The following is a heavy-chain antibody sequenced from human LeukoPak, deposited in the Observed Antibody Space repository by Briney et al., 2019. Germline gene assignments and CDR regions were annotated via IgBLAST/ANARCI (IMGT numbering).Heavy chain of an antibody. D-gene: IGHD5-12*01. J-gene: IGHJ5*02. CDR1: GYTFTGYY. CDR3: ARDRTPPYSGYNGYWFDP. V-gene: IGHV1-2*02. Sequence: ASVKVSCKASGYTFTGYYLHWVRQAPGQGLEWMGWINPNSGGTNYAKKFQGRVTMTRDTSISTAYMDLSRLSSDDTAVYYCARDRTPPYSGYNGYWFDPWGQGTLVTVSS. CDR2: INPNSGGT.